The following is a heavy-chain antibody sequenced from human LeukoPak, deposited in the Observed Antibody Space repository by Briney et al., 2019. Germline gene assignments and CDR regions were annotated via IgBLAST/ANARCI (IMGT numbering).Heavy chain of an antibody. V-gene: IGHV3-7*01. J-gene: IGHJ4*02. D-gene: IGHD2-21*01. CDR3: ARDVVFDY. Sequence: GGSLRLSCAASGFTFSYYWMSWVRQAPGKGLEWVANIKQDGSEIYYVDSVKGRSSISRDNAQTSLYLQMNSLRAEDTAVYYCARDVVFDYWGQGTLVTVSS. CDR1: GFTFSYYW. CDR2: IKQDGSEI.